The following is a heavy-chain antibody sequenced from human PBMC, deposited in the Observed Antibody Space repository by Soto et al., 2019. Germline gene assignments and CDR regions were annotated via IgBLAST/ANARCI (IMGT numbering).Heavy chain of an antibody. CDR3: AKPNSSSRGWYFFDY. Sequence: RGSLRLSCAASGFTFSSYAMSWVRQAPGKGLEWVSAISGSGGSTYYADSVKGRFTISRDNSKNTLYLQMNSLRAEDTAVYYCAKPNSSSRGWYFFDYWGQGTLVTVSS. CDR2: ISGSGGST. V-gene: IGHV3-23*01. D-gene: IGHD6-13*01. CDR1: GFTFSSYA. J-gene: IGHJ4*02.